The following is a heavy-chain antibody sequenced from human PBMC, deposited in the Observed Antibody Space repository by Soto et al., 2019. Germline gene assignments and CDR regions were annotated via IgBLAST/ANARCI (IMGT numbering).Heavy chain of an antibody. D-gene: IGHD6-13*01. V-gene: IGHV4-34*01. CDR3: ASPAIAAAVSAFDY. Sequence: QVQLQQWGAGLLKPSETLSLTCAVSGGSFSGYYWSWIRQPPGQGLEWIGEINHSGSTNYNPSLKGRVTISVDTPRNQFSLKLGSVTAADTAVYYCASPAIAAAVSAFDYWGQGTLVTVSS. J-gene: IGHJ4*02. CDR2: INHSGST. CDR1: GGSFSGYY.